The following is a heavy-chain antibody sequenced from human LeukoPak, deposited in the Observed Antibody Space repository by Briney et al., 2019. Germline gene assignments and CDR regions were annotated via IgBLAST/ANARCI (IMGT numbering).Heavy chain of an antibody. CDR2: ISAYSGNT. V-gene: IGHV1-18*01. CDR1: GYTFINYG. Sequence: ASVKVSCRASGYTFINYGLSWVRQAPGQGLEWMGWISAYSGNTVYAQGLQGRVTMTIDTSTSTAYMELRSLRSDDTAVYYCARDVPAAMRSTLDSWGQGTLVTVSS. D-gene: IGHD2-2*01. J-gene: IGHJ4*02. CDR3: ARDVPAAMRSTLDS.